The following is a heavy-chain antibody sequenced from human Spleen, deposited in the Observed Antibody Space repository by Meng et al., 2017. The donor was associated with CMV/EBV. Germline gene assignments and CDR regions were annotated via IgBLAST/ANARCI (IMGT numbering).Heavy chain of an antibody. Sequence: GESLKISCAASGFTVSSNYMSWVRRTPGKGLDWVSTIYSGGSTYYPDSVKGRFTISRDNAKNSLYLQMNSLRAEDTAVYYCARYTAMVNFDYWGQGTLVTVSS. D-gene: IGHD5-18*01. CDR3: ARYTAMVNFDY. CDR2: IYSGGST. V-gene: IGHV3-53*01. J-gene: IGHJ4*02. CDR1: GFTVSSNY.